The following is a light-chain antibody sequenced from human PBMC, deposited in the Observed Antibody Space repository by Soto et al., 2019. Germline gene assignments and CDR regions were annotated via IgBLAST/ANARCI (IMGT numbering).Light chain of an antibody. J-gene: IGLJ1*01. CDR2: GNS. CDR1: SSNIGAGYD. Sequence: QLPSVSGAPGQRVTISCTGSSSNIGAGYDVHWYQQLPGTAPKLLIYGNSNRPSGVPDRFSGSKSGTSASLAITGLQAEDEADYYCQSYDSSLSGLVFGTGTKLTVL. CDR3: QSYDSSLSGLV. V-gene: IGLV1-40*01.